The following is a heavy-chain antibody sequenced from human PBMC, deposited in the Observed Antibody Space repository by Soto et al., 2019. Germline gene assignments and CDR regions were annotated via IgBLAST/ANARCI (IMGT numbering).Heavy chain of an antibody. CDR3: ARNMYYYYGPGRGNGHGF. CDR1: GYTFTSYY. V-gene: IGHV1-2*02. Sequence: QVQLVQSGAEMKEPGDSVRVSCEASGYTFTSYYIHWVRQAPGQGLEWMGWINPKFGDTTYAQDFKGRISITRDRSSSTVYMELGRLSSDDTAIYYCARNMYYYYGPGRGNGHGFWGQGTTVT. D-gene: IGHD3-10*01. CDR2: INPKFGDT. J-gene: IGHJ6*02.